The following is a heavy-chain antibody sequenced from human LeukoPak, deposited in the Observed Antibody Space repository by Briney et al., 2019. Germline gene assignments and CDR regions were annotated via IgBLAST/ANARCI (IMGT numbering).Heavy chain of an antibody. J-gene: IGHJ4*02. CDR3: ARNYDSSGYYEG. CDR1: GGSISSGGYY. Sequence: TPSETLSLTCTVSGGSISSGGYYWSWIRQHPGKGLEWIGYIYYSGSTYYNPSLKSRVTISVDTSKNQFSLKLSSVTAADTAVYYCARNYDSSGYYEGWGQGTLVTVSS. CDR2: IYYSGST. D-gene: IGHD3-22*01. V-gene: IGHV4-31*03.